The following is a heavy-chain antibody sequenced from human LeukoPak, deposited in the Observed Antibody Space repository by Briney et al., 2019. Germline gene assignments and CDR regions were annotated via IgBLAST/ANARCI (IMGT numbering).Heavy chain of an antibody. Sequence: SETLSLTCAVYGGSFSGYYWSWIRQPPGKGLEWVGEINHSGSTNYNPSLKSRVTISVDTSKNQSSLKLSSVTAADTAVYYCAMPSYSSSSLDYWGQGTLVTVSS. CDR3: AMPSYSSSSLDY. V-gene: IGHV4-34*01. CDR1: GGSFSGYY. J-gene: IGHJ4*02. CDR2: INHSGST. D-gene: IGHD6-6*01.